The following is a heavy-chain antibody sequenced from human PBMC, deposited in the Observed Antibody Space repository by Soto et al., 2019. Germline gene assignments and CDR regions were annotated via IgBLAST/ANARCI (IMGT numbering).Heavy chain of an antibody. Sequence: GGSLRVSCAASGVTFSSYSMNWVRQAPGKGLEWVSYISSSSSTIYYADSVKGRFTISRDNAKNSLYLQMNSLRDEDTAVYYCARGLLLPAVLFAYWSQGTLDTVSS. CDR3: ARGLLLPAVLFAY. J-gene: IGHJ4*02. CDR1: GVTFSSYS. D-gene: IGHD3-22*01. V-gene: IGHV3-48*02. CDR2: ISSSSSTI.